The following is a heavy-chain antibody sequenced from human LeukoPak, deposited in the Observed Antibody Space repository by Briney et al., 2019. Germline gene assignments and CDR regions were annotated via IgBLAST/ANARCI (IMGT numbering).Heavy chain of an antibody. J-gene: IGHJ4*02. Sequence: GGSLRLSCAASGFTFSTYAMNWVRQAPGKGLEWVSAISGSGGSTYYADSVKGRFTISRDNSKNTLYLQMNSLRAEDTAVYYCAKDPRESSIAARPHYFDYWGQGTLVTVSS. CDR2: ISGSGGST. CDR3: AKDPRESSIAARPHYFDY. D-gene: IGHD6-6*01. CDR1: GFTFSTYA. V-gene: IGHV3-23*01.